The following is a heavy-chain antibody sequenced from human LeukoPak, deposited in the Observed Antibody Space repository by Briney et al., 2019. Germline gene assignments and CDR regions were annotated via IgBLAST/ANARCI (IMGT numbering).Heavy chain of an antibody. D-gene: IGHD3-22*01. J-gene: IGHJ4*02. CDR2: IYYNGST. Sequence: PSETLSLTCAVYGGSISSSSYYWGWIRQPPGKGLEWIGSIYYNGSTYYNPSLKSRVTISVDTSKNQFSLKLSSVTAADTAVYYCARHATYYYDSSGFDYWGQGTLVTVSS. CDR1: GGSISSSSYY. CDR3: ARHATYYYDSSGFDY. V-gene: IGHV4-39*01.